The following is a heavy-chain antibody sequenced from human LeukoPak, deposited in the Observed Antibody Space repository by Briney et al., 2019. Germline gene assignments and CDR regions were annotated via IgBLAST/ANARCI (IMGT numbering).Heavy chain of an antibody. J-gene: IGHJ4*02. V-gene: IGHV4-38-2*01. CDR2: IYHSGST. Sequence: SETLSLTCAVSGYSISSGYYWGWIRQLPGKGLEWIGSIYHSGSTYYNPSLKSRVTISVDTSKNQFSLKLSSVTAADTAVYYCAKIGYYYGPDYWGQGTLVTVSS. CDR1: GYSISSGYY. D-gene: IGHD3-10*01. CDR3: AKIGYYYGPDY.